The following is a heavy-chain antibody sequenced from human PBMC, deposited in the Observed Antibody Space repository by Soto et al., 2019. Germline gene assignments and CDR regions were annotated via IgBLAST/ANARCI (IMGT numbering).Heavy chain of an antibody. D-gene: IGHD3-22*01. CDR2: INWNGGSV. CDR3: AKGRGALSVVSNWFDP. CDR1: GFTFEDNA. V-gene: IGHV3-9*01. J-gene: IGHJ5*02. Sequence: EVQLVESGGGLVQPGRSLRLSCAAFGFTFEDNAMHWLRQAPGKGLEWVAGINWNGGSVRYADSVKGRFTIPRDNANNSLHLHMDGLKTEDTALYYCAKGRGALSVVSNWFDPWGQGTHVTVSS.